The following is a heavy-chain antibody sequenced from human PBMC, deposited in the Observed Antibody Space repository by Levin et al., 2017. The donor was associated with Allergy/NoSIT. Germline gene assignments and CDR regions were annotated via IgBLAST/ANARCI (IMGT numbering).Heavy chain of an antibody. CDR2: ISDSGAHT. D-gene: IGHD1-26*01. Sequence: GGSLRLSCAASGFALSGFVMSWVRQAPGQGLGWVSAISDSGAHTYYADSVRGRFTISRDNSRNTLFLQMNTLGAEDTAVYYCAKSQGLSGRSFGDWGQGTLVTVSS. CDR3: AKSQGLSGRSFGD. V-gene: IGHV3-23*01. CDR1: GFALSGFV. J-gene: IGHJ4*02.